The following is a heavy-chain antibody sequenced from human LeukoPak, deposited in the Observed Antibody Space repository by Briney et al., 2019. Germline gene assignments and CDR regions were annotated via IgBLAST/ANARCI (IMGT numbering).Heavy chain of an antibody. CDR3: TTDGVGAFPPNDY. J-gene: IGHJ4*02. D-gene: IGHD1-26*01. V-gene: IGHV3-15*01. Sequence: PGGSLRLSCAASGFTFSNAWMSWVRQAPGKGLEWVGRIKSKTDGGTTDYAAPVKGRFTISRDDSKNTLYLQMNSLKTEDTAVYYCTTDGVGAFPPNDYWGLGTLVTVSS. CDR1: GFTFSNAW. CDR2: IKSKTDGGTT.